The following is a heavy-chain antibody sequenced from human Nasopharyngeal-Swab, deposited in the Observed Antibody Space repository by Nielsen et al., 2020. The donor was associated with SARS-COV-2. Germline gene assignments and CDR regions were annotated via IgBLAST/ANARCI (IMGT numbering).Heavy chain of an antibody. CDR1: GCSISSGDYS. J-gene: IGHJ3*02. CDR2: IYYRVST. CDR3: VREGAGATGAFDI. D-gene: IGHD1-26*01. Sequence: SETLSLTCTVSGCSISSGDYSWRWIRQPPGKGLEWIGYIYYRVSTYYNPSLKGRVTISVDTSKNQFSLKLSSVTAADTAVYYCVREGAGATGAFDIWGQGTMVTVSS. V-gene: IGHV4-30-4*08.